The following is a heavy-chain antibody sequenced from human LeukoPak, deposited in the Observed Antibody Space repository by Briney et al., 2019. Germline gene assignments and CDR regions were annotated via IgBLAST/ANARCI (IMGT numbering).Heavy chain of an antibody. CDR2: IYYSGST. CDR3: ARSRSIGSGNYYYYMDV. D-gene: IGHD3-10*01. Sequence: SETLSLTCAVSGGSISSGGYSWSWIRQPPGKGLEWIGSIYYSGSTYYNPSLKSRVTISVDTSKNQFSLKLSSVTAADTAVYYCARSRSIGSGNYYYYMDVWGKGTTVTVSS. CDR1: GGSISSGGYS. V-gene: IGHV4-30-2*03. J-gene: IGHJ6*03.